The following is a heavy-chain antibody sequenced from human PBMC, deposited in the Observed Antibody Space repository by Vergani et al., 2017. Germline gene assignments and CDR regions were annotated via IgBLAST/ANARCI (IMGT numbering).Heavy chain of an antibody. Sequence: QVQLQQWGAGLLKPSGTLSLTCAVSGGSISSSNWWSWVRQPPGKGLEWIGEIYHSGSTNYNPSLKSRVTISVDKSKNQFSLKLSSVTAADTAVYYCARDIRGSWYGFDQCWYFDYWGEGTLVTVSP. V-gene: IGHV4-4*02. CDR1: GGSISSSNW. J-gene: IGHJ4*02. CDR3: ARDIRGSWYGFDQCWYFDY. D-gene: IGHD6-13*01. CDR2: IYHSGST.